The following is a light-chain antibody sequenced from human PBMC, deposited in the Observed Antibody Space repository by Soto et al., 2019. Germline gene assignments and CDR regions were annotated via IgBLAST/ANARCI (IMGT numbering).Light chain of an antibody. V-gene: IGKV1-39*01. J-gene: IGKJ1*01. CDR1: QSISAN. CDR3: QQSYSSLRT. Sequence: DIQMTQSPSSLSASVGDRVTITCRASQSISANLNWYQQKPGKAPKLLIYAASRLQSGVPSRFTGSGSGTDFALTISSLQPEDCATYYCQQSYSSLRTFGQGTKVEIK. CDR2: AAS.